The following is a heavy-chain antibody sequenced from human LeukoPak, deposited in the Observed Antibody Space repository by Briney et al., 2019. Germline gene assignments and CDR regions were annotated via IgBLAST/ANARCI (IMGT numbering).Heavy chain of an antibody. Sequence: GGSLRLSCAASGFTFSSYGMHWVRQAPGKGLEWVSSISSSSSYIYYADSVKGRFTISRDNAKNSLYLQMNSLRAEDTAVYYCARDELQYYYDSSGTDYYMDVWGKGTTVTVSS. CDR3: ARDELQYYYDSSGTDYYMDV. CDR2: ISSSSSYI. V-gene: IGHV3-21*01. D-gene: IGHD3-22*01. J-gene: IGHJ6*03. CDR1: GFTFSSYG.